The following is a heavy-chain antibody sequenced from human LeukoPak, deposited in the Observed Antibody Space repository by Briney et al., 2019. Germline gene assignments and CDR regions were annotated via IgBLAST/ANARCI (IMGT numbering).Heavy chain of an antibody. D-gene: IGHD3-22*01. J-gene: IGHJ4*02. V-gene: IGHV3-48*03. CDR2: ISSSGSTI. Sequence: GGSLRLSCAASGFTFSSYEMNWVRQAPGKGLEWVSYISSSGSTIYYADSVKGRFTISRDNAKNSLYLQMNSLRAEDTAVYYCVRGHSAIVVATPFDYWGQGTLVTVSS. CDR3: VRGHSAIVVATPFDY. CDR1: GFTFSSYE.